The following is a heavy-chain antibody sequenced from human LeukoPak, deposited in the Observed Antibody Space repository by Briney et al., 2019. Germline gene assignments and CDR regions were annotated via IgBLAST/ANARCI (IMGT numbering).Heavy chain of an antibody. V-gene: IGHV3-7*01. CDR3: ARDTYYYDSSGYGIPDY. CDR2: IKQDGSEK. CDR1: GFTFSSYW. D-gene: IGHD3-22*01. J-gene: IGHJ4*02. Sequence: GGSLRLSCAASGFTFSSYWMSWVRQAPGKGLEWVANIKQDGSEKYYVDSVKGRFTISRDNAKNSLYLQMNSLRAEDTAVYYCARDTYYYDSSGYGIPDYWGQGTLVTVSS.